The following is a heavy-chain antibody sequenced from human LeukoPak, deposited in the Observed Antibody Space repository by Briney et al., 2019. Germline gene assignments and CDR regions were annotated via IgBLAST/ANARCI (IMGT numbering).Heavy chain of an antibody. D-gene: IGHD6-13*01. V-gene: IGHV3-9*01. CDR2: ISWNSGSI. J-gene: IGHJ4*02. CDR1: GFTFDDYA. Sequence: GGSLRLSCAASGFTFDDYAMHWVRQAPGKGLEWVSGISWNSGSIGYADSVKGRFTISRDNAKNSLYLQMNSLRAEDTALYYCAKDREYSSSWWEPRTTPTHYFDYWGQGTLVTVSS. CDR3: AKDREYSSSWWEPRTTPTHYFDY.